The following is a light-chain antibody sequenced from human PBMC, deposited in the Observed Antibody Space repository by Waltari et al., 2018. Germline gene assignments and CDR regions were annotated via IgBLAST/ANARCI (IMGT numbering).Light chain of an antibody. J-gene: IGKJ1*01. V-gene: IGKV1-5*03. CDR1: QTISNW. CDR3: QQYNTFSGT. CDR2: EAS. Sequence: DIQMTQSPSSLSASVGDKVTITCRASQTISNWLAWYQLKPGKAPKLLIYEASTLDSGVTSRFSGSGSETEFTLTINSLQPDDFARYYCQQYNTFSGTFGQGTKVEVK.